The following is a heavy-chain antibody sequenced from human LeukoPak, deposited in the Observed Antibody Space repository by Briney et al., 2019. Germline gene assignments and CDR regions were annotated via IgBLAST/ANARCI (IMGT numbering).Heavy chain of an antibody. CDR2: ISSSSSYI. CDR1: GFTFSSYS. Sequence: GGSLRLSCAASGFTFSSYSMNWVRQAPGKGLEWVSSISSSSSYIYYADSVKGRFTISRDNAKNSLYLQMNSLRAEDTAVYYCAKDLSSAITSALVLDVWGQGTTVIVSS. V-gene: IGHV3-21*01. CDR3: AKDLSSAITSALVLDV. D-gene: IGHD3-22*01. J-gene: IGHJ6*02.